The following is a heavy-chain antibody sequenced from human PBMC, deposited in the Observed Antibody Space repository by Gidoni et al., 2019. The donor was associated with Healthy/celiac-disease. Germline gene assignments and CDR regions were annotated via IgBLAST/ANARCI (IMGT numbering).Heavy chain of an antibody. CDR1: GFTFSDYY. CDR3: ASVRRRGWSLPEYFQH. J-gene: IGHJ1*01. CDR2: ISSSGSTI. V-gene: IGHV3-11*01. Sequence: QVQLVESGGGLVKPGGSLRLSCAASGFTFSDYYMSWIRQAPGKGLEWVSYISSSGSTIYYADSVKGRFTISRDNAKNSLYLQMNSLRAEDTAVYYCASVRRRGWSLPEYFQHWGQGTLVTVSS. D-gene: IGHD6-19*01.